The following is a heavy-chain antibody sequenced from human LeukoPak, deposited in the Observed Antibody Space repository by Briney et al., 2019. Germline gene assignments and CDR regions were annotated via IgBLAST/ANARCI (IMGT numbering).Heavy chain of an antibody. J-gene: IGHJ4*02. V-gene: IGHV1-24*01. CDR2: FDPEDGET. Sequence: ASVKVSCKVSGYTLTELSMHWVRQAPGKGLEWMGGFDPEDGETIYAQKFQGRVTMTEDTSTDTAYMELSSLRSEDTAVYYCATASASDTVDHFDYWGQGTLVTVSS. CDR1: GYTLTELS. D-gene: IGHD5-12*01. CDR3: ATASASDTVDHFDY.